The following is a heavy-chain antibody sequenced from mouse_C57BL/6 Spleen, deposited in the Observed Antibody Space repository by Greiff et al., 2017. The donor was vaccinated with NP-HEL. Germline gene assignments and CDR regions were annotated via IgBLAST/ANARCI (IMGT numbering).Heavy chain of an antibody. CDR1: GYTFTSYW. Sequence: VQLQQPGAELVRPGTSVKLSCKASGYTFTSYWMHWVKQRPGQGLEWIGVIDPSDSYTNYNQKFKGKATLTVDTSSSTAYMQLSSLTSEDSAVYYCARPSFTTVVTDYWGQGTTLTVSS. CDR3: ARPSFTTVVTDY. J-gene: IGHJ2*01. CDR2: IDPSDSYT. V-gene: IGHV1-59*01. D-gene: IGHD1-1*01.